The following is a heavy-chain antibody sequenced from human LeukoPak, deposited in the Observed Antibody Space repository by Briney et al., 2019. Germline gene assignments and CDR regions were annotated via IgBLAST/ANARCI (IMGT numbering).Heavy chain of an antibody. D-gene: IGHD3-10*01. Sequence: SETLSLTCTVSGGSISIYYWNWIRQPPGKGLEWIGYIYNSGSSTIYNPSLKSRVTISVDTSRNQFSLRLSSVTAADTAVYFCVRDRELTYWGQGTLVTVSS. J-gene: IGHJ4*02. CDR1: GGSISIYY. V-gene: IGHV4-59*01. CDR3: VRDRELTY. CDR2: IYNSGSST.